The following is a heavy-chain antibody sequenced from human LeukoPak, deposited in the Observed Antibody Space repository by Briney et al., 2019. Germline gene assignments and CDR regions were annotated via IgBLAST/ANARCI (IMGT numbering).Heavy chain of an antibody. CDR2: IGGSGGST. J-gene: IGHJ4*02. V-gene: IGHV3-23*01. CDR1: GFTFSSYA. D-gene: IGHD2-2*01. Sequence: PGGSLRLSCAASGFTFSSYAMSWVRQAPGKGLEWVSAIGGSGGSTYYADSVKGRLTIPRDNSKNTLYLQMNSLRAEDTAVYYCAKHVGYCSSNSCYFDYWGQGTLVTVSS. CDR3: AKHVGYCSSNSCYFDY.